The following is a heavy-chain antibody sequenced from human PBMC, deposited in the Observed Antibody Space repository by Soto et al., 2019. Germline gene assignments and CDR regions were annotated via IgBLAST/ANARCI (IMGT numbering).Heavy chain of an antibody. Sequence: ASVKVSCKASGYTFTSYYMHWVRQAPGQGLEWMGIINPSGGSTSYAQKFQGRVTMTRDTSTSTVYMELSSLRSEDAAVYYCARRYYDSSGYSVFDPWGQGTLVTVSS. J-gene: IGHJ5*02. CDR3: ARRYYDSSGYSVFDP. CDR2: INPSGGST. CDR1: GYTFTSYY. D-gene: IGHD3-22*01. V-gene: IGHV1-46*01.